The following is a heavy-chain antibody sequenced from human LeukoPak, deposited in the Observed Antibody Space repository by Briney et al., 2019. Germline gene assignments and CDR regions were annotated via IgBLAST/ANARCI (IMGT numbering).Heavy chain of an antibody. CDR1: GYTFTGYY. V-gene: IGHV1-2*02. J-gene: IGHJ4*02. Sequence: ASVKVSCKASGYTFTGYYMHWVRQAPGQGLEWMGWINPNSGGTNYAQKFQGRVTMTRDTSISTAYMELSRLRSDDTAVYYCARARYSSSWLYFDYWGQGTLVTVSS. CDR2: INPNSGGT. CDR3: ARARYSSSWLYFDY. D-gene: IGHD6-13*01.